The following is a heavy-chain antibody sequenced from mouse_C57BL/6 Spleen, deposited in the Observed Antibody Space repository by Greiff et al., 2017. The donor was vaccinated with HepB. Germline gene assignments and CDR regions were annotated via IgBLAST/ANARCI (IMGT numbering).Heavy chain of an antibody. Sequence: EVNVVESGGGLVKPGGSLKLSCAASGFTFSSYTMSWVRQTPEKRLEWVATISGGGGNTYYPDSVKGRFTISRDNAKNTLYLQMSSLRSEDTALYYCARQGIYYDYDGFAYWGQGTLVTVSA. CDR1: GFTFSSYT. D-gene: IGHD2-4*01. V-gene: IGHV5-9*01. CDR3: ARQGIYYDYDGFAY. CDR2: ISGGGGNT. J-gene: IGHJ3*01.